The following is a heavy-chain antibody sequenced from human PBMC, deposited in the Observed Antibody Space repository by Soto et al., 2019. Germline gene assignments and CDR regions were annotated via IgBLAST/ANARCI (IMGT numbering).Heavy chain of an antibody. Sequence: PGGSLRLSCAASGFTFSSYWMSWVRQAPGKGLEWVANIKPDGSEKYYVDSVRGRFTISRDNVENSLNLQMNSLRAGDAALYYCARDEARPLGYWGQGTLVTVSS. CDR1: GFTFSSYW. CDR3: ARDEARPLGY. D-gene: IGHD6-6*01. J-gene: IGHJ4*02. CDR2: IKPDGSEK. V-gene: IGHV3-7*01.